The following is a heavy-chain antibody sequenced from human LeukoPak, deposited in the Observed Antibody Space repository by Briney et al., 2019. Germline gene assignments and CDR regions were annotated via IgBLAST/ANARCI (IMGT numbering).Heavy chain of an antibody. CDR3: ARKHYDSSGHHGYFIH. CDR1: GFTFSSYV. CDR2: ISYGGVDT. V-gene: IGHV3-23*01. D-gene: IGHD3-22*01. Sequence: GGSLRLSCAASGFTFSSYVMTWVRQAPGKGLEWVSGISYGGVDTFYVDSVKGWFTISRDNSKNILYLQLNSLRAEDTAVYYCARKHYDSSGHHGYFIHWGQGTLVTVSS. J-gene: IGHJ1*01.